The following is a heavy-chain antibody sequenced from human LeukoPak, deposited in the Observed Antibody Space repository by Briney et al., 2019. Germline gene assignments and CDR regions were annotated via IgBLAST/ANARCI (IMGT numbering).Heavy chain of an antibody. CDR1: GYTFTGYY. CDR2: INPKSGGT. J-gene: IGHJ3*02. D-gene: IGHD5-18*01. Sequence: ASVKVSCKASGYTFTGYYIHWVRQAPGQGLEWMGWINPKSGGTNYAQKFQGRVTMTRDTSISTAYMELSSLRFDDTAVYYCATGKDTTMVRNAFDIWGQGTMVTISS. CDR3: ATGKDTTMVRNAFDI. V-gene: IGHV1-2*02.